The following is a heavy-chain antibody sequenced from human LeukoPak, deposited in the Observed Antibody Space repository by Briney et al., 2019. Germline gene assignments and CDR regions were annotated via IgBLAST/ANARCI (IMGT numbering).Heavy chain of an antibody. CDR3: ARGIAVAGYDY. CDR2: ISSSSSYI. Sequence: PGGSLRLSCAASGFTFSDYYMSWIRQAPGKGLEWVSSISSSSSYIYYADSVKGRFTISRDNAKNSLYLQMNSLRAEDTAVYCCARGIAVAGYDYWGQGTLVTVSS. J-gene: IGHJ4*02. CDR1: GFTFSDYY. V-gene: IGHV3-11*06. D-gene: IGHD6-19*01.